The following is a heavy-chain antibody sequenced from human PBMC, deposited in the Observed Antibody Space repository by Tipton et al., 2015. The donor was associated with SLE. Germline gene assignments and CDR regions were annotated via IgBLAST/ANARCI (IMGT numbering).Heavy chain of an antibody. Sequence: TLSLTCTVSGGSISSYYWSWIRQPPGKGLEWIGYIYYSGSTNYNPSLKSRVTISVDTSKNQFSLKLSSVTAADTAVYYCVRDYSLWGQGTLVTVSS. CDR2: IYYSGST. J-gene: IGHJ4*02. D-gene: IGHD4-11*01. CDR1: GGSISSYY. V-gene: IGHV4-59*01. CDR3: VRDYSL.